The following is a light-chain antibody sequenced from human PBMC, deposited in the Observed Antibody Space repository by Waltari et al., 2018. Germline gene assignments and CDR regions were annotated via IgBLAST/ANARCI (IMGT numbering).Light chain of an antibody. CDR3: CSYSHADTLI. CDR2: DAS. CDR1: DSAVGPFPL. J-gene: IGLJ2*01. V-gene: IGLV2-23*01. Sequence: QSALTQPASVSGSPGQSITISCPGSDSAVGPFPLSSWFQHHPGRAPKVIIYDASKRPSGISDRFSGSKSGNTASLTISGLQAEDEAHYYCCSYSHADTLIFGGGTKLTVL.